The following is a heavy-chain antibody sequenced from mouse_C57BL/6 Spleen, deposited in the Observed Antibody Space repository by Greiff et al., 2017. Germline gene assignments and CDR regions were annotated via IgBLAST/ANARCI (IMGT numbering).Heavy chain of an antibody. CDR1: GYTFTDYN. CDR2: INPNNGGT. D-gene: IGHD2-1*01. Sequence: EVQLQQSGPELVKPGASVKMSCKASGYTFTDYNMHWVKQSHGKSLEWIGYINPNNGGTSYNQKFKGKATLTVNKSSSTAYMELRSLTSEDSAVYYCARSLYGNYPPFDDWGQGTTLTVSS. CDR3: ARSLYGNYPPFDD. V-gene: IGHV1-22*01. J-gene: IGHJ2*01.